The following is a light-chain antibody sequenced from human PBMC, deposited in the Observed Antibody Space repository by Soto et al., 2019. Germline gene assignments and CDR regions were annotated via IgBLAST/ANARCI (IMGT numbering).Light chain of an antibody. J-gene: IGLJ2*01. CDR2: EVS. Sequence: QSVLTQPPSASGSPGQSVTISCTGTSSDVGAYGYVSWFQQHPGRAPKLMIYEVSKRPSGVPDRFSGSKSGNTASLTVSGLQTEDEADYYCSSYTGNGISTVVVGGGTKLTVL. V-gene: IGLV2-8*01. CDR3: SSYTGNGISTVV. CDR1: SSDVGAYGY.